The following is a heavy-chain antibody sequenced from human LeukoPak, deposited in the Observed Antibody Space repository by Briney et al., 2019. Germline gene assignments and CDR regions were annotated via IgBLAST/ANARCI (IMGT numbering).Heavy chain of an antibody. J-gene: IGHJ4*02. CDR2: IAGGDEST. CDR1: GFIFNTNG. D-gene: IGHD1-1*01. CDR3: ARGVYWSLDY. V-gene: IGHV3-23*01. Sequence: GGSLRLSCAISGFIFNTNGMSWVRQSPGKGLEWLATIAGGDESTYYADSVKGRFAISRDNSKNTVFLHMNSLRVEDTAVYYCARGVYWSLDYWGQGTPVTVSS.